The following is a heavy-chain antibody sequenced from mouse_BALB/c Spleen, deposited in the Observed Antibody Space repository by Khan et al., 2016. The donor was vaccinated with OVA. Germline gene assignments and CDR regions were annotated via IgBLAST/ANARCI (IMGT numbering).Heavy chain of an antibody. Sequence: QVQLQQSGPELVKPGASVRISCKASGYTFTSYFIHWVKQRPGQGLEWIGWIYPGNGNTEYNERFTGKATLNADKSSSTTYMQLSSLTSEDSAFYFCARAGYGSFAYWGQGTLVTVSA. CDR1: GYTFTSYF. J-gene: IGHJ3*01. CDR3: ARAGYGSFAY. V-gene: IGHV1S56*01. CDR2: IYPGNGNT. D-gene: IGHD2-10*02.